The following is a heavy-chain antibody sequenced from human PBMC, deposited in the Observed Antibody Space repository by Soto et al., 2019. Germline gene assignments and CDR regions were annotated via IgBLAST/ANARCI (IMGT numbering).Heavy chain of an antibody. CDR1: GLTFSSYW. J-gene: IGHJ4*02. CDR3: AKSISATGYDY. Sequence: LRLSCAASGLTFSSYWMNWVRQAPGKGLEWVANIKEDGSEKYYVGSVKGRFTISRDNAKNSLYLQMDSLRAEDTAVYYCAKSISATGYDYWGQGTLVTVSS. V-gene: IGHV3-7*03. CDR2: IKEDGSEK. D-gene: IGHD6-13*01.